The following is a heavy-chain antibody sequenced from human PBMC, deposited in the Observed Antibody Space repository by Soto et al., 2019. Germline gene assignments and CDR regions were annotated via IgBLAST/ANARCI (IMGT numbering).Heavy chain of an antibody. D-gene: IGHD2-8*01. CDR1: RGSDHSLRNY. Sequence: AILSLTSNDSRGSDHSLRNYRSWRRQPPGEGLEWIGYVYYRGSTNYNPSLKSRVTISVDTSKNQFSLKLSSVTAAATAVYYTAISPVLNTNVFPTSGQGT. J-gene: IGHJ5*01. CDR3: AISPVLNTNVFPT. V-gene: IGHV4-61*01. CDR2: VYYRGST.